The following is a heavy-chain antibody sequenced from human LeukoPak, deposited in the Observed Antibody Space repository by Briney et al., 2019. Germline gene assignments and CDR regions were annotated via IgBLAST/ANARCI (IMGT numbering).Heavy chain of an antibody. CDR3: ARDREPWGSRWYWFDP. V-gene: IGHV3-7*01. J-gene: IGHJ5*02. CDR2: IKQGGSGK. Sequence: GGSLRLSCAASGFSFSSYWMSWVRQAPGKGLEWVANIKQGGSGKYYVDSVKGRFTISRDNSKNSLYLQMDSLRAEDTAVYSCARDREPWGSRWYWFDPWGQGTLVTVSS. D-gene: IGHD6-13*01. CDR1: GFSFSSYW.